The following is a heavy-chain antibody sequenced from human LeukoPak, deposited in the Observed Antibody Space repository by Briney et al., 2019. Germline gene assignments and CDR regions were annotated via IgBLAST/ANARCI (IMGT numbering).Heavy chain of an antibody. CDR3: VRDLVSGPHYFDY. D-gene: IGHD3-10*01. CDR2: ISRSRTTI. CDR1: GFTFSSHS. Sequence: GGSPRLSCAASGFTFSSHSMNWVRQAPGKGLEWISYISRSRTTIHCADSVKGRFTISSDNAKKSLYLQMNSLRAEDTAVYYCVRDLVSGPHYFDYWGQGTLVTVSS. V-gene: IGHV3-48*01. J-gene: IGHJ4*02.